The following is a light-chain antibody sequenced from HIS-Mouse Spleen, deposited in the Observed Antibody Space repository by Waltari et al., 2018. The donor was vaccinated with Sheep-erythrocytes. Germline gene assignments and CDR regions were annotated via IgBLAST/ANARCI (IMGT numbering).Light chain of an antibody. CDR3: MQGTHWPPYT. J-gene: IGKJ2*01. Sequence: DVVMTQSPLSLPVTLGQPASISCRSSQSLVHSDGNTYLNWFQQRPGQSPRRLSYKVSNRDSGVPDRVSGSGSGTDFTLKISRVEAEDVGVYYCMQGTHWPPYTFGQGTKLEIK. V-gene: IGKV2-30*02. CDR2: KVS. CDR1: QSLVHSDGNTY.